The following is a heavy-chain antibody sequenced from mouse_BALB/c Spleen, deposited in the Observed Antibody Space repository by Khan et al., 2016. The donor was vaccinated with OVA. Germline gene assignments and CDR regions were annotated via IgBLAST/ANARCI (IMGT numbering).Heavy chain of an antibody. CDR3: ASGAGTTYGMDY. J-gene: IGHJ4*01. D-gene: IGHD4-1*01. CDR1: GYTFSSYW. V-gene: IGHV1-9*01. CDR2: ILPGRNNN. Sequence: QVQLQQSGAELMKPGASVKISCKATGYTFSSYWIEWVKQRPGHGLEWIGEILPGRNNNNFNDKFKGKATITADTSYNIAYMQLSSLTSEDAAVYYCASGAGTTYGMDYWGQGTSVTVSS.